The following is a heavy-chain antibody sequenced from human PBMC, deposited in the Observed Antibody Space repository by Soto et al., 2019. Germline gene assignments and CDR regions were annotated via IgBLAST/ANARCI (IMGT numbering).Heavy chain of an antibody. J-gene: IGHJ4*02. CDR2: ISSSSSYT. Sequence: EVQLVESGGGLVKPGGSLRLSCAASGFTFSSYSMNWVRQAPGKGLEWVSSISSSSSYTYYADSVKGRFTISRDNAKNSLYLQMNSLRAEDTAVYYCARDGPYDSIKVHDYWGQGTLVTVSS. V-gene: IGHV3-21*01. CDR3: ARDGPYDSIKVHDY. CDR1: GFTFSSYS. D-gene: IGHD3-22*01.